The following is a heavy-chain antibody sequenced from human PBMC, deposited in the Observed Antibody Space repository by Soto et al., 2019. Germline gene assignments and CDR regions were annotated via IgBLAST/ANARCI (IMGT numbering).Heavy chain of an antibody. V-gene: IGHV1-69*02. J-gene: IGHJ4*02. CDR1: GGTFSSYT. Sequence: QVQLVQSGAEVKKPGSSVKVSCKASGGTFSSYTISWVRQAPGQGLEWMGRIIPILGIANYAQKFQGRVTITADKSTSTAYMELSSLRSEDTAVYYCARGEHAQEGPWPDYWGQGTLVTVSS. CDR2: IIPILGIA. D-gene: IGHD5-12*01. CDR3: ARGEHAQEGPWPDY.